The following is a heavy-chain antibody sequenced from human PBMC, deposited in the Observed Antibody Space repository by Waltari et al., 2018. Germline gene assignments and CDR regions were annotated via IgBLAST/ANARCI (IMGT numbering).Heavy chain of an antibody. CDR1: AGTFSSYA. J-gene: IGHJ5*02. CDR3: ARGGCSSTSCYAGWFDP. CDR2: IIPIVGTA. D-gene: IGHD2-2*01. Sequence: QVQLVQSGAEVKKPGSSVKVCCKASAGTFSSYAISWVRPAPGQGLAWMGGIIPIVGTANYAQKFQGRVTITADESTSTAYMELSSLRSEDTAVYYCARGGCSSTSCYAGWFDPWGQGTLVTVSS. V-gene: IGHV1-69*12.